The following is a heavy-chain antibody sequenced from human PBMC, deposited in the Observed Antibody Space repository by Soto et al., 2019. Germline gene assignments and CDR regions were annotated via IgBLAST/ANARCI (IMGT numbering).Heavy chain of an antibody. J-gene: IGHJ6*02. CDR1: GYTFTGYY. D-gene: IGHD2-2*01. V-gene: IGHV1-2*02. CDR2: INPETGGT. Sequence: ASVKVSCKASGYTFTGYYVHWVREAPGQGLEWMGWINPETGGTSYAQKFQGRVTLSRDTSINTAYLELSRLRFDDAAVYFCARERYQVISDGMDVWGQGTAVTVSS. CDR3: ARERYQVISDGMDV.